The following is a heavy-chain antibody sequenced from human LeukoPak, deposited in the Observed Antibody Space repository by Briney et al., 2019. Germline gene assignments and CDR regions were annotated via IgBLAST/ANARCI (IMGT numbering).Heavy chain of an antibody. CDR2: IFPDGRT. D-gene: IGHD4-17*01. CDR3: ARANPVYGDFDY. CDR1: GLTVNDNY. V-gene: IGHV3-53*01. J-gene: IGHJ4*02. Sequence: GGPLRLSCTMSGLTVNDNYMSWVRQSPGKGLEWVSVIFPDGRTYQADSVKGRFTISRDRPKNTLFLQMNSLRADDTALYHCARANPVYGDFDYWGQGILVTVSS.